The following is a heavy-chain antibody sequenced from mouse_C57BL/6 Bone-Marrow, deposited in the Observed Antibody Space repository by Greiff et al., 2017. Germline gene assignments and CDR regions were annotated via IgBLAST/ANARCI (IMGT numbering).Heavy chain of an antibody. CDR1: GFSLTSYG. D-gene: IGHD2-5*01. Sequence: QVQLKESGPGLVQPSQSLSITCTVSGFSLTSYGVHWVRQSPGKGLEWLGVIWSGGSTDYNAAFISRLSISKDNSKSQVFFKMNSLQADDTAIYYCATPTIVTPGYFDVWGTGTTVTVSS. J-gene: IGHJ1*03. CDR3: ATPTIVTPGYFDV. V-gene: IGHV2-2*01. CDR2: IWSGGST.